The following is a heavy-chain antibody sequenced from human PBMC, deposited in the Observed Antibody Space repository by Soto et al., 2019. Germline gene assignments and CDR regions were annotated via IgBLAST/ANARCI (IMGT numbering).Heavy chain of an antibody. J-gene: IGHJ6*02. D-gene: IGHD3-3*01. CDR1: GFTFSNAW. CDR2: IKSKTDGGTT. V-gene: IGHV3-15*01. Sequence: EVQLVESGGGLVKPGGSLRLSCAASGFTFSNAWMSWVRQAPGKGLEWVGRIKSKTDGGTTDYAAPVKGRFTISRDDSKNMLYLQMNSLKTEDTAVYYCTTDEGGYYPFYYYYGMDVWGQGTTVTVSS. CDR3: TTDEGGYYPFYYYYGMDV.